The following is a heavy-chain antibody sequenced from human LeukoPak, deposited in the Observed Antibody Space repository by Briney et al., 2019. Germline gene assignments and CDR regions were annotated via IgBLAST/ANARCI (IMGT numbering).Heavy chain of an antibody. J-gene: IGHJ3*02. CDR3: ARVGYSSSWYAAPGAFDI. CDR2: IYYCGST. CDR1: GGSISSYY. D-gene: IGHD6-13*01. V-gene: IGHV4-59*01. Sequence: SETLSLTCTVSGGSISSYYWSWIRQPPGKGLEWIGYIYYCGSTNYNPSLKSRVTISVDTSKNQFSLKLSSVTAADTAVYYCARVGYSSSWYAAPGAFDIWGQGTMVTVSS.